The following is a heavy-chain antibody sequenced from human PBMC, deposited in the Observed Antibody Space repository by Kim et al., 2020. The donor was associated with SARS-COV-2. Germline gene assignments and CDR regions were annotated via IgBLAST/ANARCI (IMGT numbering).Heavy chain of an antibody. V-gene: IGHV4-59*01. CDR1: GGSISSYY. D-gene: IGHD5-18*01. CDR2: IYYSGST. J-gene: IGHJ4*02. Sequence: SETLSLTCTVSGGSISSYYWSWIRQPPGKGLEWIGYIYYSGSTNYNPSLKSRVTISVDTSKNQFSLKLSSVTAADTAVYYCASQQLWPQVLDYWGQGTLVTVSS. CDR3: ASQQLWPQVLDY.